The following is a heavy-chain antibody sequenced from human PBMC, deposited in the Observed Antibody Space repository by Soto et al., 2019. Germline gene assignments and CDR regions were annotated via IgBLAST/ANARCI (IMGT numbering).Heavy chain of an antibody. CDR2: IYPGDSDT. D-gene: IGHD6-19*01. V-gene: IGHV5-51*01. J-gene: IGHJ4*02. CDR1: GYSFTSYW. CDR3: ANRIVVAGTRWFPFDY. Sequence: GESLKISCKGSGYSFTSYWIGWVRQMPGKGLEWMGIIYPGDSDTRYSPSFQGQVTISADKSINTAYLQWSSLKASDTAMYFCANRIVVAGTRWFPFDYWGQGTLVTVSS.